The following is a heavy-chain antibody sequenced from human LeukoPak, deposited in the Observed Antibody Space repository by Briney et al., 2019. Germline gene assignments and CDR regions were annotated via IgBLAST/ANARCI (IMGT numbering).Heavy chain of an antibody. Sequence: GSLRLSCAASGFTFSSYTLHWVRQAPGKGLEWVAVILYDGNNKNYADSVKGRFTISRDNSKNTLYLQMSSLRAEDTAVYYCATSIPAAGYYFDYWGQGTLVTVSS. CDR3: ATSIPAAGYYFDY. CDR1: GFTFSSYT. J-gene: IGHJ4*02. V-gene: IGHV3-30-3*01. CDR2: ILYDGNNK. D-gene: IGHD2-2*01.